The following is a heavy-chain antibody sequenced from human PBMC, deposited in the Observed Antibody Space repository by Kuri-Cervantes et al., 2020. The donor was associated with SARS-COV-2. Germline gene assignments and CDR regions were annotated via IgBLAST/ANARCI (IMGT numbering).Heavy chain of an antibody. D-gene: IGHD2-2*01. CDR3: ARRLEYANAFDI. CDR2: IYYSGST. V-gene: IGHV4-39*01. J-gene: IGHJ3*02. Sequence: SETLSLTCTVSGGSISSSSYYWGWIRQPPGKGLEWIGSIYYSGSTYYNPSLKSRVTISVDTSKNQFSLKLGSVTAADTAVYYCARRLEYANAFDIWGQGTMVTVSS. CDR1: GGSISSSSYY.